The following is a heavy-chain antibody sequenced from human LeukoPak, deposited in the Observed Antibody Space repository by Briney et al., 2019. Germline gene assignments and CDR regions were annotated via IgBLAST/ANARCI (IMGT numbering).Heavy chain of an antibody. J-gene: IGHJ6*02. CDR2: ISSSSSYI. CDR3: ARSHYYDGSDFYYYYGLDV. Sequence: GGSLRLSCAASGFTFSSYSMNWVRQAPGKGLEWVSSISSSSSYIYYADSVKGRFTISRDNVKNTLSLQMSSLRADDSAIYYCARSHYYDGSDFYYYYGLDVWGQGTTVTVSS. CDR1: GFTFSSYS. V-gene: IGHV3-21*01. D-gene: IGHD3-22*01.